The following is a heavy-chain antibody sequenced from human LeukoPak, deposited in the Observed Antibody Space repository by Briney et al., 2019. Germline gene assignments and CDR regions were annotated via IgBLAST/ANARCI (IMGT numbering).Heavy chain of an antibody. Sequence: ASVKVSCKVSGYTLNELSMHWVRQAPGKGLEWMGGFDPADGETDYAHRFQGRLTMTEDTSTNTGYMELTSLRSEDTAVYYCAADGGGLSSVVTRRSSPFDYWGQGTLVTVSS. J-gene: IGHJ4*02. V-gene: IGHV1-24*01. CDR3: AADGGGLSSVVTRRSSPFDY. D-gene: IGHD4-23*01. CDR1: GYTLNELS. CDR2: FDPADGET.